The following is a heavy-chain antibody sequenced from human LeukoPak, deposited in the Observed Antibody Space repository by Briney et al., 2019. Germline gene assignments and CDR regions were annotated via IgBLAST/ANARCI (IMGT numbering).Heavy chain of an antibody. J-gene: IGHJ4*02. CDR2: INYSGST. CDR3: ARDSSWHVPVPENPVAFDY. V-gene: IGHV4-59*01. CDR1: GCSISSYY. Sequence: SGTLSLTCTASGCSISSYYWSWIRQPPGKGLEWIAYINYSGSTNYNPYLKSRVTISVDTSKNQFSLKLSSATAADTAVYNCARDSSWHVPVPENPVAFDYWGQGTLVTVSS. D-gene: IGHD6-13*01.